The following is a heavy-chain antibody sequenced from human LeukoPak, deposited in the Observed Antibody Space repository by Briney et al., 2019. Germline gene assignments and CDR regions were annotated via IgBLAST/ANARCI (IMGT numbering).Heavy chain of an antibody. CDR1: GYTFTDYY. J-gene: IGHJ4*02. Sequence: GASVKVSCKASGYTFTDYYIHWVRQAPGQGLEWMGWINPNSGGTNYTQKFQGRVTMTRDTSISTAYLELNRLTSDATAVYYCARVLARYGNLDYWGQGILVTVSS. CDR2: INPNSGGT. V-gene: IGHV1-2*02. D-gene: IGHD1-14*01. CDR3: ARVLARYGNLDY.